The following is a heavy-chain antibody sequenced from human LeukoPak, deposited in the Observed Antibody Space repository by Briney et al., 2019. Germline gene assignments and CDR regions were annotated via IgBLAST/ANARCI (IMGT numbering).Heavy chain of an antibody. Sequence: GGSLRLSCAGSGFTFSSHGMDWVRQAPGKGLEWVSGISPSGDITYYADSVKGRFTISRDNSKNTLFLQMNSLRPEDTAVYYCAKDWSGDYNWSDPWGQGTLVIVSS. CDR1: GFTFSSHG. CDR2: ISPSGDIT. D-gene: IGHD3-3*01. CDR3: AKDWSGDYNWSDP. V-gene: IGHV3-23*01. J-gene: IGHJ5*02.